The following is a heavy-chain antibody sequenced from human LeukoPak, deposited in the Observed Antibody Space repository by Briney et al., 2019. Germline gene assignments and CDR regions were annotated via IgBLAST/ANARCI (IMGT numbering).Heavy chain of an antibody. V-gene: IGHV3-30*18. CDR3: AKGLRFRYGSGSYRPFDI. J-gene: IGHJ3*02. CDR1: GFTFRSYG. CDR2: MSYDGTNE. Sequence: GGSLRLSCAASGFTFRSYGIHWVRQAPGKGLEWVAVMSYDGTNEYYADSLKGRFTISRDNSKNSLYLQMNSLRLEDTAVYYCAKGLRFRYGSGSYRPFDIWGQGTMVTVSS. D-gene: IGHD3-10*01.